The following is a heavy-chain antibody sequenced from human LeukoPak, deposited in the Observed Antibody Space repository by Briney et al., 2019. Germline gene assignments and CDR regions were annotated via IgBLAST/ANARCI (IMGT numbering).Heavy chain of an antibody. CDR2: INPNSGGT. CDR1: GYTFTGYY. J-gene: IGHJ4*02. CDR3: ARLMAPIGKRSTPFDY. Sequence: ASVKVSCKASGYTFTGYYMHWVRQAPGQGLEWMGWINPNSGGTNYAQKFQGRVTMTRDTSISTAYMELSRLRSDDTAVYYCARLMAPIGKRSTPFDYWGQGTLVTVSS. D-gene: IGHD1-1*01. V-gene: IGHV1-2*02.